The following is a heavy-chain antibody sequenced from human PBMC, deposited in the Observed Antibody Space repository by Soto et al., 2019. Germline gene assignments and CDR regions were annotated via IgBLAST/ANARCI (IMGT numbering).Heavy chain of an antibody. V-gene: IGHV3-30-3*01. J-gene: IGHJ4*02. D-gene: IGHD3-10*01. CDR1: GFTFSSYA. Sequence: QVQLVESGGGVVQPGRSLRLSCAASGFTFSSYAMHWVRQAPGKGLEWVAVISYDGSNKYYADSVKGRFTISRDNSKNTLYLQMNSLRAEDTAVYYCARGALLWFGELFDYWGQGTLFTVSS. CDR2: ISYDGSNK. CDR3: ARGALLWFGELFDY.